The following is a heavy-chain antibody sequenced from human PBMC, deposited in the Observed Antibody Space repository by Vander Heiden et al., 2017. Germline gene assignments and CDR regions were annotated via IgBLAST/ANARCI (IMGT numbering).Heavy chain of an antibody. CDR3: ATYSSLIPDY. CDR1: GYTSNNYG. V-gene: IGHV1-18*01. Sequence: QVQLVQSGAEVKKPGDSVKISCQASGYTSNNYGFTWVRQAPGQVLECMGWINTYNGITHYTQNVQGRVTMTADTSTTTAYMELRSLRSDDTAVYYCATYSSLIPDYWGQGTLVTVSA. CDR2: INTYNGIT. J-gene: IGHJ4*02. D-gene: IGHD6-13*01.